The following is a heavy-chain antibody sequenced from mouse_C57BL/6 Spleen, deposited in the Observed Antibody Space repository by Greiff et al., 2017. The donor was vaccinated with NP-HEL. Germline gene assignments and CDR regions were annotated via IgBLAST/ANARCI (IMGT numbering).Heavy chain of an antibody. CDR3: ARGDLLWLRQGFDY. Sequence: VQLQQPGAELVRPGSSVKLSCKASGYTFTSYWMHWVKQRPIQGLEWIGNIDPSDSETHYNQKFKDKATLTVDKSSSTAYMQLSSLTSEDSAVYYCARGDLLWLRQGFDYWGQGTTLTVSS. CDR2: IDPSDSET. J-gene: IGHJ2*01. D-gene: IGHD2-2*01. V-gene: IGHV1-52*01. CDR1: GYTFTSYW.